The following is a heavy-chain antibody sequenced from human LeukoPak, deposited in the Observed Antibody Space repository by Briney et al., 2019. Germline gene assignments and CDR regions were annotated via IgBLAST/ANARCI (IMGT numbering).Heavy chain of an antibody. V-gene: IGHV1-69*04. CDR3: ASLGIAAAGIDY. D-gene: IGHD6-13*01. Sequence: SVKVSCKASGGTFSSYAISWVRQAPGQGLEWMGRIIPILGIANYAQKFQGRVTTTADKSTSTAYMELSSLRSEDTAVYYCASLGIAAAGIDYWGQETLVTVSS. CDR2: IIPILGIA. J-gene: IGHJ4*02. CDR1: GGTFSSYA.